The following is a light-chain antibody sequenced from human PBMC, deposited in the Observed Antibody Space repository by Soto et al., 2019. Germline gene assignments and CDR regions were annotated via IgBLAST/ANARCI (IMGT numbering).Light chain of an antibody. CDR1: QSVSSKY. V-gene: IGKV3-20*01. Sequence: VLSHSLGTLSLPPGERAILSCRASQSVSSKYLAWYQQKPGQTPRLLIYAASTRATGIPDRFSGSESGTDFTLTISRLEPEDFAVYYCQQYGSSPTFGQGAKVDI. J-gene: IGKJ1*01. CDR3: QQYGSSPT. CDR2: AAS.